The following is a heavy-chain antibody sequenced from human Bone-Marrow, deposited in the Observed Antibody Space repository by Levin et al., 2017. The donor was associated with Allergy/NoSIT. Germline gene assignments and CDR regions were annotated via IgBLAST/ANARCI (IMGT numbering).Heavy chain of an antibody. Sequence: GESLKISCAASGFTFSNSWMSWVRQAPGKGLEWVANIKQDGSEKFYVDSVKGRFTISRDNAKNSLYLQMNSLRAEDTAVYYCARLNMIVVGITYNWYFDLWGRGTLVTVSS. J-gene: IGHJ2*01. V-gene: IGHV3-7*01. CDR2: IKQDGSEK. CDR1: GFTFSNSW. CDR3: ARLNMIVVGITYNWYFDL. D-gene: IGHD3-22*01.